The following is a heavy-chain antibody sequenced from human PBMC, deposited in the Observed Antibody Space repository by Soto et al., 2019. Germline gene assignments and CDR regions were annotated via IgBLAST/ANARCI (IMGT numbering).Heavy chain of an antibody. Sequence: EVQLLESGGGWVQPGGSLRLSCAASGFTFSNYVLSWVRQAPGKGLEWLSGINVGNGSTSYADSVRGRFTTSRDNSKNTVFLQMNSLRAEDTAIYYCAKDREAPIHWGQGTLVTVSS. J-gene: IGHJ4*02. V-gene: IGHV3-23*01. CDR3: AKDREAPIH. CDR1: GFTFSNYV. CDR2: INVGNGST.